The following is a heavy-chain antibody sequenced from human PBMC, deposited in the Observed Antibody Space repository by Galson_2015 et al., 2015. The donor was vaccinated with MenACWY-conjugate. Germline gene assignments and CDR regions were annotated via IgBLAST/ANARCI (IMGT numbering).Heavy chain of an antibody. Sequence: SLRLSCAASGFVVSSYTMHWVRQAPGEGLECISTISPSGSNTFYADSAKGRFSISRDNSKTTVYLHMSSLRPEDTAVYYCVKAWYSRDWYSLYNFLFQHWGQGTQVIVSS. J-gene: IGHJ1*01. V-gene: IGHV3-64D*09. CDR3: VKAWYSRDWYSLYNFLFQH. D-gene: IGHD6-19*01. CDR2: ISPSGSNT. CDR1: GFVVSSYT.